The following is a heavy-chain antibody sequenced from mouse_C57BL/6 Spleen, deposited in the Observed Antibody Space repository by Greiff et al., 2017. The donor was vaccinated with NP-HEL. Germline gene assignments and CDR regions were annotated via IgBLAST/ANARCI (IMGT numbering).Heavy chain of an antibody. V-gene: IGHV1-52*01. CDR3: AREEYITTVERPWFAY. Sequence: QVQLQQPGAELVRPGSSVKLSCKASGYTFTSYWMHWVKQRPIQGLEWIGNIDPSDSETHYNQKFKDKATLTVDKSSSTAYMQLSSLTSEDSAVYYCAREEYITTVERPWFAYWGQGTLVTVSA. CDR1: GYTFTSYW. J-gene: IGHJ3*01. D-gene: IGHD1-1*01. CDR2: IDPSDSET.